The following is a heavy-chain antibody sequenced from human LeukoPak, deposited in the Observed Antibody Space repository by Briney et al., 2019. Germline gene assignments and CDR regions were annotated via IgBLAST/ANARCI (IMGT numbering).Heavy chain of an antibody. CDR3: ARLSSRWYFSPDY. V-gene: IGHV4-31*03. D-gene: IGHD6-19*01. CDR2: IYYSGST. J-gene: IGHJ4*02. CDR1: GGSISSGGYY. Sequence: SETLSLTCTVSGGSISSGGYYWSCIRQHPGKGLEWIGYIYYSGSTYYNPSLESRVTISVDTSKNQFSLNLSSVTAADTAVYYCARLSSRWYFSPDYWGQGTLVTVSS.